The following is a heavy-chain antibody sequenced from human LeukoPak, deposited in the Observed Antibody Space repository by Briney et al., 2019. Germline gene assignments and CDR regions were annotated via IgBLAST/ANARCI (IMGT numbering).Heavy chain of an antibody. CDR2: INHSGST. CDR1: GGSFSGYY. V-gene: IGHV4-34*01. Sequence: SETLSLTCAVYGGSFSGYYWSWIRQPPGKGLEWIGEINHSGSTNYNPSLKSRVTISVDTSKNQFSLKLSSVTAADTAVYYCARQGNEGLLYYYGMDVWGQGTTVTVSS. J-gene: IGHJ6*02. CDR3: ARQGNEGLLYYYGMDV. D-gene: IGHD1-26*01.